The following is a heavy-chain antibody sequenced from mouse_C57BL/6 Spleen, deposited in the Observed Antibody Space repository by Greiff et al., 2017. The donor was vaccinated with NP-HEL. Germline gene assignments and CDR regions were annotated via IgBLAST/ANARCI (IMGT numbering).Heavy chain of an antibody. CDR2: IDPETGGT. D-gene: IGHD1-1*01. CDR1: GYTFTDYE. J-gene: IGHJ2*01. Sequence: QVQLQQSGAELVRPGASVTLSCKASGYTFTDYEMHWVKQTPVHGLEWIGAIDPETGGTAYNQKFKGKAILTADKSSSTAYMELRSLTSEDSAVYYCTSHRFTTVVAIDYWGQGTTLTVSS. CDR3: TSHRFTTVVAIDY. V-gene: IGHV1-15*01.